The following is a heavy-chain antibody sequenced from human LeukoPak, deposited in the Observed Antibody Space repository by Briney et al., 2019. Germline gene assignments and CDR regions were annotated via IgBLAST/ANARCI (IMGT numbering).Heavy chain of an antibody. CDR2: IIPIFGIA. V-gene: IGHV1-69*04. CDR3: FYDSSGYYLTNFDY. Sequence: SVKVSCKASGGTFCSYAISWVRQAPGQGLEWMGRIIPIFGIANYAQKFQGRVTITADKSTSTAYMELSSLRSEDTAVYYCFYDSSGYYLTNFDYWGQGTLVTVSS. J-gene: IGHJ4*02. D-gene: IGHD3-22*01. CDR1: GGTFCSYA.